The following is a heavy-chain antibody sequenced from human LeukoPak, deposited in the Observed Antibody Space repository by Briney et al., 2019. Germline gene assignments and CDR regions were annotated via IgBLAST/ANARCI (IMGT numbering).Heavy chain of an antibody. CDR1: GFTFSRYW. J-gene: IGHJ4*02. CDR2: IKQDGSEK. Sequence: GSLRLSCAASGFTFSRYWMSWVRQAPGKGLEWVANIKQDGSEKYYVDSVKGRFTISRDNAKNSLYLQMNSLRAEDTAVYYCAKAKGYYPPYYFDYWGQGTLVTVSS. V-gene: IGHV3-7*03. CDR3: AKAKGYYPPYYFDY. D-gene: IGHD1-26*01.